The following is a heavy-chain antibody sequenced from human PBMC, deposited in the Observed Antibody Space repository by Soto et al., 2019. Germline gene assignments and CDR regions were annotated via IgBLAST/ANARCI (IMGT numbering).Heavy chain of an antibody. CDR2: ISAHTGNT. CDR1: GGTFSSYG. V-gene: IGHV1-18*01. Sequence: ASVKVSCKASGGTFSSYGISWVRQAPGQGLEWMGWISAHTGNTNYAQKFQGRVTMTTDTSTSTAYMELRSLRSDDTAVYYCARVLGYNSSWWRHTAFDIWGQGTMVTVSS. CDR3: ARVLGYNSSWWRHTAFDI. D-gene: IGHD6-13*01. J-gene: IGHJ3*02.